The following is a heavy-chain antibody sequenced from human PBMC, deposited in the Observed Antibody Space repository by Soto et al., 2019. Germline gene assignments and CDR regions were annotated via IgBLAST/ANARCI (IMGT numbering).Heavy chain of an antibody. V-gene: IGHV3-23*01. CDR2: ISSGGGSP. CDR3: SKIPRASDDSDITGDQWYFDL. D-gene: IGHD2-8*02. J-gene: IGHJ2*01. Sequence: EVQLLESGGGLVQPGGSLRLSCAASGLTFSSYAMSWVRQAPGKGLEWVSGISSGGGSPYYADSMKGRFTVSRDKSKNTVFLQMNSLRAEDTDVYYCSKIPRASDDSDITGDQWYFDLWGRGTLVAVSS. CDR1: GLTFSSYA.